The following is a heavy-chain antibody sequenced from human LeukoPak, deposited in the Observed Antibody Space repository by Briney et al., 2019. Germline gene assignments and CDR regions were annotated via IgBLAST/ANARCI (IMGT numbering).Heavy chain of an antibody. CDR1: GGSFSGYY. J-gene: IGHJ4*02. V-gene: IGHV4-34*01. Sequence: PSETLSLTCAVYGGSFSGYYWSWIRQPPGKGLEWIGEINHSGSTNYNPSLKSRVTISVDTSKNQFSLKLSSVTAADTAVYYCASLGTGPRDYWGQGTLATVSS. D-gene: IGHD3/OR15-3a*01. CDR3: ASLGTGPRDY. CDR2: INHSGST.